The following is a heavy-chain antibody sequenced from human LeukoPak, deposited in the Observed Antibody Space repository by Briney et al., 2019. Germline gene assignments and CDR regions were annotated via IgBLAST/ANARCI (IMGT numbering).Heavy chain of an antibody. CDR1: GFSFSSYP. J-gene: IGHJ4*02. D-gene: IGHD3-10*01. V-gene: IGHV3-66*01. CDR2: IHRGETT. CDR3: ARDYYGSGSYQFDY. Sequence: GGSLRLSCTASGFSFSSYPMNWVRQAPGKGLEWVSAIHRGETTHYADSVKGRFTISRDNSKNTLYLQMNDLRAEDTAVYYCARDYYGSGSYQFDYWGQGTLVTVSS.